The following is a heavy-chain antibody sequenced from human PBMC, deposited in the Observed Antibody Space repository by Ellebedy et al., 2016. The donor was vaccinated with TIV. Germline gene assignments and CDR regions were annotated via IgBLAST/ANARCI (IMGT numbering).Heavy chain of an antibody. V-gene: IGHV4-59*08. D-gene: IGHD3-10*01. CDR2: IYYSGSS. CDR1: GGSFSGYY. J-gene: IGHJ5*02. CDR3: ARQDSVWFGGPAWFDP. Sequence: SETLSLTCAVYGGSFSGYYWSWIRQPPGKGLEWIGYIYYSGSSNYNPSLQSRVTISVDKSKNQFSLKLSSVTAADTAVYYCARQDSVWFGGPAWFDPWGQGTLVTVSS.